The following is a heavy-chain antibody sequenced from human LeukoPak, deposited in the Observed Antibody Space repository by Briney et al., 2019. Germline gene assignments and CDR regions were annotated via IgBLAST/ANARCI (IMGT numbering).Heavy chain of an antibody. J-gene: IGHJ4*02. Sequence: ASVKVSCKASGYTFTSYGISWARQAPGQGLEWMGWISAYNGNTNYAQKLQGRVTMTTDTSTSTAYMELRSLRSDDTAVYYCARAVAARRAVPNDYWGQGTLVTVSS. CDR3: ARAVAARRAVPNDY. CDR1: GYTFTSYG. CDR2: ISAYNGNT. D-gene: IGHD6-6*01. V-gene: IGHV1-18*01.